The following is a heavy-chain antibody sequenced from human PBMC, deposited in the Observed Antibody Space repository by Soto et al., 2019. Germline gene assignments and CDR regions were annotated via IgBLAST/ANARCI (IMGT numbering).Heavy chain of an antibody. J-gene: IGHJ4*02. CDR2: IYSGGAT. D-gene: IGHD3-9*01. Sequence: PGGSLRLSCAAAGFSVSTSHISWVRQAPGKGLEWVSVIYSGGATHYAVSVKGRLIISRDKSKNTVDLQMNSLRAEDTAVYYCARVRPYYDILTGYYKGGVRQYYFDYWGQGTLVTVSP. CDR3: ARVRPYYDILTGYYKGGVRQYYFDY. V-gene: IGHV3-53*01. CDR1: GFSVSTSH.